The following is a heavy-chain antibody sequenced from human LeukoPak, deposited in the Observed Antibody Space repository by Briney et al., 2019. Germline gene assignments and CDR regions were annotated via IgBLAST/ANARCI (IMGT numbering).Heavy chain of an antibody. V-gene: IGHV3-66*01. Sequence: PGGSLRLSCAASGFTVSSKYMSWVRQAPGKGLEWGSVIYSGGNTYYADSVKGRFSISRDNSKNTLYLQMNSLRVEDTAVYYCAGSRLSAEYFQFWGQGTLVAVSS. J-gene: IGHJ1*01. CDR3: AGSRLSAEYFQF. CDR1: GFTVSSKY. CDR2: IYSGGNT.